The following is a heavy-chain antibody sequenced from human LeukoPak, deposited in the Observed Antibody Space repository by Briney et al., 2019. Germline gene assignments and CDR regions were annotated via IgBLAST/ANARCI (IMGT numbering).Heavy chain of an antibody. CDR3: ASYNYYGTSGYDY. Sequence: PSQTLSLTCTVSGGSISSGDYYWSWIRQPPGKGLEWIGYIYYSGDTYYNPSLKSRVTMSVDTSKNQFSLKLSSVTAADTAVYYCASYNYYGTSGYDYWGQGTLVTVSS. CDR2: IYYSGDT. D-gene: IGHD3-22*01. CDR1: GGSISSGDYY. V-gene: IGHV4-30-4*01. J-gene: IGHJ4*02.